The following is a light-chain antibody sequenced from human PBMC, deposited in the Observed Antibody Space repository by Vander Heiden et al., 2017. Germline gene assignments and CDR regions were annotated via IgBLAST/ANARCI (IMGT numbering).Light chain of an antibody. Sequence: EIVLTQSPGSLSLSPGERATLSCRASQSSTSTYLAWYQQKPGQAPRLLIYGASTRATGIPERFSGSGSGTDFTLTINRLEAEDSAVYYCQQYGSSFDTFGQGTKLDIK. CDR3: QQYGSSFDT. V-gene: IGKV3-20*01. J-gene: IGKJ2*01. CDR2: GAS. CDR1: QSSTSTY.